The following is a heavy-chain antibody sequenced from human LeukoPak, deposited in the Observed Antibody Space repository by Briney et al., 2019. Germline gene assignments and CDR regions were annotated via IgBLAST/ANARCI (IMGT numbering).Heavy chain of an antibody. J-gene: IGHJ6*02. V-gene: IGHV3-33*01. CDR1: GFTFSSYG. D-gene: IGHD3-10*01. CDR2: IWYDGSNK. CDR3: ARGGYYYGSGRTTYYYYGMDV. Sequence: GGSLRLSCAASGFTFSSYGMDWVRQAPGKGLEWVAVIWYDGSNKYYADSVKGRFTISRDNSKNTLYLQMNSLRAEDTAVYYCARGGYYYGSGRTTYYYYGMDVWGQGTTVTVSS.